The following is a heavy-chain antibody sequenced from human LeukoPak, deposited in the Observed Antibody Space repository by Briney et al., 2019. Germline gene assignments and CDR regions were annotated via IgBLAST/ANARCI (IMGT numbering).Heavy chain of an antibody. J-gene: IGHJ6*02. D-gene: IGHD2-15*01. CDR2: IYYSGST. CDR3: ARQAERYCSGGSCLYYYGMDV. CDR1: GGSISSYN. V-gene: IGHV4-59*01. Sequence: SETRSLTCTVPGGSISSYNWRWIRQPPGKGLEWIGYIYYSGSTNYNPSLKSRVTISVDTSKNQFSLKLSSVTAADTAVYYCARQAERYCSGGSCLYYYGMDVWGQGTTVTVSS.